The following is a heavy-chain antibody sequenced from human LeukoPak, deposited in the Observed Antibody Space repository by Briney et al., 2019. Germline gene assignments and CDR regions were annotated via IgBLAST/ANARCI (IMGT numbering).Heavy chain of an antibody. V-gene: IGHV3-53*01. CDR2: IYSGGST. D-gene: IGHD1-26*01. CDR1: GFTVSSNY. J-gene: IGHJ4*02. Sequence: GGSLRLSCAASGFTVSSNYMSRVRQAPGKGLEWVSVIYSGGSTYYADSVKGRFTISRDNSKNTLYLQMNSLRAEDTAVYYCARFQSGSYPFDYWGQGTLVTVSS. CDR3: ARFQSGSYPFDY.